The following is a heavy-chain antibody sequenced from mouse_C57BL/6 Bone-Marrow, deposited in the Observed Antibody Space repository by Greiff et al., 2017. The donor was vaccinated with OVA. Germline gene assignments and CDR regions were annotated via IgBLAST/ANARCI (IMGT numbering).Heavy chain of an antibody. D-gene: IGHD1-3*01. V-gene: IGHV6-3*01. Sequence: EVKLVESGGGLVQPGGSMKLSCVASGFTFSNYWMNWVRQSPEKGLEWVAQIRLKSDNYATHYAESVKGRFTISRDDSKSSVYLQMNNLRAEDTGIYYCTEGSSSYFDVWGTGTTVTVSS. CDR1: GFTFSNYW. J-gene: IGHJ1*03. CDR3: TEGSSSYFDV. CDR2: IRLKSDNYAT.